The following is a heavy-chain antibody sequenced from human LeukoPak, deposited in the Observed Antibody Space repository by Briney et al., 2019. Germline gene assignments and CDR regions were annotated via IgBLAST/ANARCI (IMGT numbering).Heavy chain of an antibody. CDR2: IYRNGNT. CDR3: ARAYSRTPGDYYFDS. CDR1: GFFISSGYY. Sequence: SETLSLTCAVSGFFISSGYYWGWIRQPPGKGLEWIASIYRNGNTFYNPSLQSRVTISVDTSRNQISLQLGSATAADTAVYYCARAYSRTPGDYYFDSWGQGTVVTVS. D-gene: IGHD4-11*01. V-gene: IGHV4-38-2*01. J-gene: IGHJ4*02.